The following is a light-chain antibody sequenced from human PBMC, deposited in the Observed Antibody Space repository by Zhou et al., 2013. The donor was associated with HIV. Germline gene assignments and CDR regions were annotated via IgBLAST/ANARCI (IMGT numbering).Light chain of an antibody. Sequence: QLTQSPSFLSASLGDTVTITCRASQGIDNYLAWYQHKGGMAPKLLIYASSTLHRGVPSRFSGSGSGTHFTLTVSGLQPEDFATYFCLQTYSYPWTFGQGQGGSQ. V-gene: IGKV1-9*01. CDR3: LQTYSYPWT. J-gene: IGKJ1*01. CDR2: ASS. CDR1: QGIDNY.